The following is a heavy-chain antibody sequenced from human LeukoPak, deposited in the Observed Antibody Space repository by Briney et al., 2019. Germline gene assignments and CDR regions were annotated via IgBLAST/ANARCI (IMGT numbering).Heavy chain of an antibody. Sequence: ASVKVSCKASGYTLTAYYLHWVRQAPGQGLEWMGRINPNSGGTTYAQKFQGRVTLTRDTCIGTAYMELSSLRSDDTALYYCARPYYESSGLYVDAFDIWGQGTMVTVSS. CDR1: GYTLTAYY. J-gene: IGHJ3*02. V-gene: IGHV1-2*06. CDR2: INPNSGGT. D-gene: IGHD3-22*01. CDR3: ARPYYESSGLYVDAFDI.